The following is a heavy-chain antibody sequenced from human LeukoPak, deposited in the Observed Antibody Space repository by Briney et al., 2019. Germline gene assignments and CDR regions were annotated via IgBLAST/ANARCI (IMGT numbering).Heavy chain of an antibody. CDR3: ASLSVAGTPDYYYYYMDV. CDR2: INPNSGGT. D-gene: IGHD6-19*01. V-gene: IGHV1-2*06. J-gene: IGHJ6*03. Sequence: ASVKVSCKASGYTFTGYYMHWVRQAPGQGLEWMGRINPNSGGTNYAQKFQGRVTMTRDTSISTAYMELSRLRSDDTAVYYCASLSVAGTPDYYYYYMDVWGKGTTVTVSS. CDR1: GYTFTGYY.